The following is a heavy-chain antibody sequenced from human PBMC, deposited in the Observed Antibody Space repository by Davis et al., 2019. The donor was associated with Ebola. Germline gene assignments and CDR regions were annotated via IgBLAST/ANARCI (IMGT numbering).Heavy chain of an antibody. Sequence: ASVKVSCKASGCTFSSYAISWVRQAPGQGLEWMGGIIPISGDTNYAEKFQGRVTMTRDTSISTVYMELSRLRSDDTAVYYCARDLSYSYYYHYYGRDVWGQGTTVTVSS. J-gene: IGHJ6*02. CDR2: IIPISGDT. CDR1: GCTFSSYA. CDR3: ARDLSYSYYYHYYGRDV. V-gene: IGHV1-2*02. D-gene: IGHD3-10*01.